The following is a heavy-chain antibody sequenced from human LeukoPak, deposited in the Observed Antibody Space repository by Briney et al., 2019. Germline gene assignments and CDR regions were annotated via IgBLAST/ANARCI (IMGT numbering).Heavy chain of an antibody. CDR2: INHSGST. V-gene: IGHV4-34*01. J-gene: IGHJ5*02. CDR1: GGSFSGYY. Sequence: SETLSLTCAVYGGSFSGYYWSWIRQPPGKGLEWIGEINHSGSTNYNPSLKSRVTIPVDTSKNQFSLKLSSVTAADTAVYYCARGHSLYSGRSMRRGDWFDPWGQGTLVTVSS. D-gene: IGHD2/OR15-2a*01. CDR3: ARGHSLYSGRSMRRGDWFDP.